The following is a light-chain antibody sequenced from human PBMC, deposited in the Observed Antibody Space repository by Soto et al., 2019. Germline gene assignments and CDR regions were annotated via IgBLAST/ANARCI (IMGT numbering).Light chain of an antibody. CDR1: QSISSW. Sequence: DIQMTQSPSTLSASVGDRVIVTCRASQSISSWLAWYQQKPGKAPKLLIYKASSLESGVPSRFSGSGPGTEFTLTISSLQPDDFATYYCQQYNSYSPTFGQGTKVDIK. CDR3: QQYNSYSPT. CDR2: KAS. J-gene: IGKJ1*01. V-gene: IGKV1-5*03.